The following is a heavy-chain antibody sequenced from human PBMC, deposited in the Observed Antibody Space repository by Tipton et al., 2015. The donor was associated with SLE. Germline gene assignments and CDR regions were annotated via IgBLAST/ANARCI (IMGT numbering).Heavy chain of an antibody. CDR3: ARYFYDSSGVCLFDF. Sequence: TLSLTCTVSGGSISSSSYYWGWIRQPPGKGLEWIGSIYYSGSTYYNPSLKSRVTISVDTSKNQFSLKLSSVTAADTAVYYCARYFYDSSGVCLFDFWGQGTLVTVSS. D-gene: IGHD3-22*01. CDR2: IYYSGST. CDR1: GGSISSSSYY. J-gene: IGHJ4*02. V-gene: IGHV4-39*07.